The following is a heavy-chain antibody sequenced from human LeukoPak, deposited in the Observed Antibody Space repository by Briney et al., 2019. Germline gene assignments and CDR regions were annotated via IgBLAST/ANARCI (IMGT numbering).Heavy chain of an antibody. V-gene: IGHV4-59*08. CDR2: IYYSGST. CDR1: GGSISSYY. D-gene: IGHD3-22*01. CDR3: ARNKGYDSPDAFDI. Sequence: SETLSLTCTVSGGSISSYYWSWIRQPPGKGLEWIGYIYYSGSTNYNPSLKSRVTISVDTSKNQFSLKLSSVTAADTAVYYCARNKGYDSPDAFDIWGQGTMVTVSS. J-gene: IGHJ3*02.